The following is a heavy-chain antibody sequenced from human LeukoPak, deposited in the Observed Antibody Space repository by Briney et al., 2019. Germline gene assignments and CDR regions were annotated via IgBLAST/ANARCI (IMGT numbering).Heavy chain of an antibody. CDR2: INPNSGGT. Sequence: ASVKVSCKASGYTFTGYYMHWVRQAPGQGLEWMGWINPNSGGTNYAQKFQGRVTMTRGTSISTAYMELSRLRSDDTAVYYCARDLRCGHRLCGFDYWGQGTLVTVSS. J-gene: IGHJ4*02. D-gene: IGHD3-10*02. CDR3: ARDLRCGHRLCGFDY. V-gene: IGHV1-2*02. CDR1: GYTFTGYY.